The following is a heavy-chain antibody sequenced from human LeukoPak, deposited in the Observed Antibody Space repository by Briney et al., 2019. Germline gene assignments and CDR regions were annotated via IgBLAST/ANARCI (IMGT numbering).Heavy chain of an antibody. CDR1: GFTFDDYA. CDR3: AKEKGAYYYDSSGYPSVFQH. Sequence: PGRSLRLSCAASGFTFDDYAMHWVRQAPGKGLEWVSGISWNSGSIGYADSVQGRFTISRDNAKNSLYLQMNSLRAEDTALYYCAKEKGAYYYDSSGYPSVFQHWGQGTLVTVSS. D-gene: IGHD3-22*01. CDR2: ISWNSGSI. J-gene: IGHJ1*01. V-gene: IGHV3-9*01.